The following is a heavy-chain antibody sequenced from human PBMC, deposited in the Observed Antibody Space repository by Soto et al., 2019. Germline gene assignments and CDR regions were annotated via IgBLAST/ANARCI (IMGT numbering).Heavy chain of an antibody. J-gene: IGHJ5*02. V-gene: IGHV1-2*02. Sequence: QVHLVQSGAEVKESGASVKVSCKASGYSFTDYYIHWVRQAPGQGLEWMGWMNPNSDGANYAQKFRGRVTMTRDKSLRTAYMEVKRLTSDDTAVYFCARGGGSGWHGDWFDPWGQGTLVTVSS. CDR2: MNPNSDGA. CDR1: GYSFTDYY. CDR3: ARGGGSGWHGDWFDP. D-gene: IGHD6-19*01.